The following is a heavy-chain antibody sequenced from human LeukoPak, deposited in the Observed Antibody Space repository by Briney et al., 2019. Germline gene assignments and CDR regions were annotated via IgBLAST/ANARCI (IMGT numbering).Heavy chain of an antibody. CDR1: GYTFTDYY. D-gene: IGHD4-17*01. CDR2: INPNSGDT. Sequence: ASVMVSCKASGYTFTDYYIHWVRQAPGQGLEWMGWINPNSGDTNYAQKFQGRVTLTRDTSITTAYMELTNLRSDDTAVYYCARPHGDYYNWFDPWGQGTLVTVSS. CDR3: ARPHGDYYNWFDP. J-gene: IGHJ5*02. V-gene: IGHV1-2*02.